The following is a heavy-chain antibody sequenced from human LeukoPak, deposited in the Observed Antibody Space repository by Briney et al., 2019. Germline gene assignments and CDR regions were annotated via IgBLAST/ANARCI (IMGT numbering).Heavy chain of an antibody. J-gene: IGHJ4*02. V-gene: IGHV3-48*01. CDR2: ISSSSSTI. CDR1: GFTFSSYS. Sequence: GGSLRLSCAASGFTFSSYSMNWVRQAPGKGLEWVSYISSSSSTIYYADSVKGRFTISRDNAKNSLYLQMNSLRAEDTAVYYCARDLSGFWSGYYNTGSDYWGQGTLVTVSS. CDR3: ARDLSGFWSGYYNTGSDY. D-gene: IGHD3-3*01.